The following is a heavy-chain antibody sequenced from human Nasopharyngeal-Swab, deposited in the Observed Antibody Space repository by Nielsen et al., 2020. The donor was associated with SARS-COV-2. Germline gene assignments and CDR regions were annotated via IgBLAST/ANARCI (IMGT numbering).Heavy chain of an antibody. V-gene: IGHV4-59*01. Sequence: GSLRLSCTVSGGSISSYYWSWIRQPPGKGLEWVGYIYYSGSTNYNPSLKSRVTISVDTSKNQFSLRLGSVTAADTAVYYCARCYGSYYYDIWGQGTMVTVSS. D-gene: IGHD3-22*01. J-gene: IGHJ3*02. CDR2: IYYSGST. CDR3: ARCYGSYYYDI. CDR1: GGSISSYY.